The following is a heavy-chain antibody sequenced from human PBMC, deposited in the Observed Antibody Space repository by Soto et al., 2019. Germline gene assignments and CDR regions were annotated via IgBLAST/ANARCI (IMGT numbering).Heavy chain of an antibody. V-gene: IGHV1-69*02. CDR2: IIPILGIA. Sequence: QVQLVQSGAEVKKPGSSVKVSCKASGSTFSNYTISWVRQAPGQGLEWMGRIIPILGIANYAQKFQGRVTITADKSTNTAYMELSSLRSEDTAMYYCAKVSEMGSVTEGYYYYMDVWGKGTTVTVSS. J-gene: IGHJ6*03. CDR3: AKVSEMGSVTEGYYYYMDV. CDR1: GSTFSNYT. D-gene: IGHD3-10*01.